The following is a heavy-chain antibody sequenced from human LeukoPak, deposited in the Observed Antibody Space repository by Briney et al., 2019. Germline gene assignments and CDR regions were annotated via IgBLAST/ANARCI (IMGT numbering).Heavy chain of an antibody. CDR2: IIPILGIA. CDR3: ARDQWIQLWQKSYYFDY. V-gene: IGHV1-69*04. D-gene: IGHD5-18*01. CDR1: GGTFSSYA. Sequence: GASVKVSCKASGGTFSSYAISWVRQAPGQGLEWMGRIIPILGIANYAQKFQGRVTITADKSTSTAYMELSSLRSEDTAVYYCARDQWIQLWQKSYYFDYWGQGTLVTVSS. J-gene: IGHJ4*02.